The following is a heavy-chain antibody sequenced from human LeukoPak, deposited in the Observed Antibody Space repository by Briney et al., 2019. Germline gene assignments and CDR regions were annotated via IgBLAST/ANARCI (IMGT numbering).Heavy chain of an antibody. CDR2: INSDGSST. D-gene: IGHD1-26*01. CDR1: GFTFSSYW. CDR3: ARDSATSYDY. J-gene: IGHJ4*02. Sequence: GGSLRLSCAASGFTFSSYWMHWVRQAPGKGLAWVSRINSDGSSTSYADSVKGRFTISRDNAKNTLYLQMNSLRAEDTAVYYCARDSATSYDYWGQGTLVTVSS. V-gene: IGHV3-74*01.